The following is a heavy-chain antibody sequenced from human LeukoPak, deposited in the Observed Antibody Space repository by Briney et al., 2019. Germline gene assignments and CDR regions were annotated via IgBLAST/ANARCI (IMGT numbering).Heavy chain of an antibody. CDR3: AKGTDYGDYPPEY. J-gene: IGHJ4*02. Sequence: GGSLRLSCAASGFTVSSNYMSWVRQAPGKGLEWVSVIYSGGSTYYADSVKGRFTISRDNSKNTLYLQMNSLRAEDTAVYYCAKGTDYGDYPPEYWGQGTLVTVSS. D-gene: IGHD4-17*01. V-gene: IGHV3-53*01. CDR1: GFTVSSNY. CDR2: IYSGGST.